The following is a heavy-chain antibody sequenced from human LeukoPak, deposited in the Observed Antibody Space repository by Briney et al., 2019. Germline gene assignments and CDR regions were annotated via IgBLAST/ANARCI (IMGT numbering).Heavy chain of an antibody. CDR3: ARDQDGFAY. CDR2: SYPRDGST. Sequence: GASVKVSCKAAGYTFTSNDIHWGRQAPGQGLEWVGMSYPRDGSTSYAQKFQVSATVTRDTSPRTVHIALSGLRSEDTAVYYCARDQDGFAYWGQGTLVTVSS. V-gene: IGHV1-46*01. J-gene: IGHJ4*02. CDR1: GYTFTSND.